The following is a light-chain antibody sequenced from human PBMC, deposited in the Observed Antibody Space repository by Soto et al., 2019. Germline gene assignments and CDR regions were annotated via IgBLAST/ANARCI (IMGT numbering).Light chain of an antibody. J-gene: IGKJ1*01. CDR1: QSVSSIY. CDR3: QQYGSSRWT. V-gene: IGKV3-20*01. CDR2: GAS. Sequence: EIVLTQSPGTLSLSPGERATLSCRASQSVSSIYLAWYQQKPGQAPRLLIYGASSRATGIPDRFSGSGSGTDFTLTISRLEPEDFAVYYCQQYGSSRWTFGQGIKVES.